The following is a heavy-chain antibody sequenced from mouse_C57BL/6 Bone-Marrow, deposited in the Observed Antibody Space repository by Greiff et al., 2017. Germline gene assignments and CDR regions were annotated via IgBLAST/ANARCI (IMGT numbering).Heavy chain of an antibody. J-gene: IGHJ1*03. CDR2: IWSGGST. CDR1: GFSLTSYG. D-gene: IGHD1-1*01. Sequence: QVQLQQSGPGLVQPSQSLSITCTVSGFSLTSYGVHWVRQSPGKGLEWLGVIWSGGSTDYNAAFISRLSISKDNSKSQVFFKMNSLHADDTAIYYCARNGGSSPHWYFDVWGTGTTVTVSS. CDR3: ARNGGSSPHWYFDV. V-gene: IGHV2-2*01.